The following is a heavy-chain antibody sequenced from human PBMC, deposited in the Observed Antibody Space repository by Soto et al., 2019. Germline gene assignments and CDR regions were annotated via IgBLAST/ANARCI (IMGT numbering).Heavy chain of an antibody. CDR2: ISAYNGNT. CDR3: ATAVTTENYYGMDV. V-gene: IGHV1-18*04. CDR1: GYTFTSYS. D-gene: IGHD4-17*01. Sequence: ASVKVTCKASGYTFTSYSIIWVRQAPGQGLEWMGWISAYNGNTNYTQKLQGRVTMTTDTSTSTAYMELRSLRSDDTAVYYCATAVTTENYYGMDVWGQGPT. J-gene: IGHJ6*02.